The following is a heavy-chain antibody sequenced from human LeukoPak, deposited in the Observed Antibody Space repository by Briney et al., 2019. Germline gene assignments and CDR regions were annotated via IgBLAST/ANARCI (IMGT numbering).Heavy chain of an antibody. J-gene: IGHJ4*02. CDR2: ISSSGDTT. D-gene: IGHD3-22*01. Sequence: GGSLRLSCAASRFTFSSYAMSWVRQAPGRGLEWVSAISSSGDTTYYADSVKGRFTISRDNSKNTLYLQMNSLRAEDTAVYYCARGGGYYDSSGLFDYWGQGTLVTVSS. V-gene: IGHV3-23*01. CDR1: RFTFSSYA. CDR3: ARGGGYYDSSGLFDY.